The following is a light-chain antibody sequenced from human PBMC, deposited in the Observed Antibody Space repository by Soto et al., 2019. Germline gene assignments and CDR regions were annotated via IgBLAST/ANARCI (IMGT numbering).Light chain of an antibody. CDR1: QSISNH. J-gene: IGKJ5*01. CDR3: QQYYSYPPIT. Sequence: DIQMTQSPSSLSASVEDRVIITCRASQSISNHLNWYQQKPGKAPKLLIYAASTLQSGVPSRFSGSGSGTDFTLTISCLQSEDFATYYCQQYYSYPPITFGQGTRLEI. CDR2: AAS. V-gene: IGKV1-39*01.